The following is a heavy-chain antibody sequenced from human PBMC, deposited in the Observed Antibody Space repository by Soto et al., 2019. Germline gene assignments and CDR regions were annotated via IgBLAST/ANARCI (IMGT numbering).Heavy chain of an antibody. CDR1: GYTFIAYT. CDR2: INAGSGTT. D-gene: IGHD6-25*01. CDR3: AGDTETCGPRADGALYI. Sequence: ASVKFSCASTGYTFIAYTMNWVRQAPGQSLEWMGWINAGSGTTKYSQNFQGRVSITRDTSASTVYMELTGLTSEDTAVYYCAGDTETCGPRADGALYIRCQATMV. V-gene: IGHV1-3*01. J-gene: IGHJ3*02.